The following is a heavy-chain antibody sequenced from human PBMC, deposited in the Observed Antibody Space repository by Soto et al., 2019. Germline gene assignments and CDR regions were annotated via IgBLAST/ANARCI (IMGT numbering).Heavy chain of an antibody. CDR1: GYTLTSYA. J-gene: IGHJ6*02. Sequence: ASVKVSCKASGYTLTSYAMHWVRQAPGQRLEWMGWINAGNGNTKYSQKFQGRVTITRDTSASTAYVEPSSLRSEDTAVCYCERVPVKTHNYYYYGMDVWGQGTTVTVSS. CDR3: ERVPVKTHNYYYYGMDV. V-gene: IGHV1-3*01. CDR2: INAGNGNT.